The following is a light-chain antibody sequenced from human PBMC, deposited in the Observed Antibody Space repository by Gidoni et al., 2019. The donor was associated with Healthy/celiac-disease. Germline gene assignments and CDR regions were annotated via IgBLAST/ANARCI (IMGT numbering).Light chain of an antibody. J-gene: IGKJ1*01. CDR3: QQYGSSPRA. CDR1: HSVSSSY. Sequence: EIVLTHSPVTLSLSPGERATLPCRASHSVSSSYLAWYQQKPGQAPRLLIYGASSRATGIPARFSGSGSGTDFTLTISRLEPEDFAVYYCQQYGSSPRAFGQGTKVEIK. CDR2: GAS. V-gene: IGKV3-20*01.